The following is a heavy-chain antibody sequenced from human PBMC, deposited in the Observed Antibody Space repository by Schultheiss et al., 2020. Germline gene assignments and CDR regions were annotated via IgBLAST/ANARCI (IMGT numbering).Heavy chain of an antibody. Sequence: GSLRLSCAASGFTFSSYAMSWVRQAPGKGLEWIGEINHSGSTNYNPSLKSRVTISVDTSKNQFSLKLSSVTAADTAVYYCARYRCSGGSCHGYFDYWGQGTLVNVSS. D-gene: IGHD2-15*01. J-gene: IGHJ4*02. V-gene: IGHV4-34*01. CDR1: GFTFSSYA. CDR2: INHSGST. CDR3: ARYRCSGGSCHGYFDY.